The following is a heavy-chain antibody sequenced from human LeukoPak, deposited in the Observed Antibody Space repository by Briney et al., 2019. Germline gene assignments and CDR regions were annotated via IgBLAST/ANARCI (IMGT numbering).Heavy chain of an antibody. J-gene: IGHJ6*03. Sequence: SETLSLTCTVSGGSISSYYWSWIRQPAGKGLEWIGRIYTSGSTNYNPSLKSRVTMLVDTSKNQFSLKLSSVTAADTAVYYCARDVVGYSGYDYYYYYYMDVWGKGTTVTISS. CDR1: GGSISSYY. D-gene: IGHD5-12*01. CDR2: IYTSGST. CDR3: ARDVVGYSGYDYYYYYYMDV. V-gene: IGHV4-4*07.